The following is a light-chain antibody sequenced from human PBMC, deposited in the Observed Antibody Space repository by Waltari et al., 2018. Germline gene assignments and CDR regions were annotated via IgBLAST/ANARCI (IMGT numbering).Light chain of an antibody. CDR1: QSISSW. V-gene: IGKV1-5*03. CDR3: QQYNSYPIT. Sequence: DIQMTQSPSTLSASVGARVTITCRASQSISSWLAWYQQKPGKAPKHLIYKASSLERGVPSRFSGSGSGTEFTLTISSLQPDDFATYYCQQYNSYPITFGQGTRLEIK. J-gene: IGKJ5*01. CDR2: KAS.